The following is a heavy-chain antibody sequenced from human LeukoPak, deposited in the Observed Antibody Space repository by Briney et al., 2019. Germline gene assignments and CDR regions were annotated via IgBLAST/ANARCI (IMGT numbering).Heavy chain of an antibody. V-gene: IGHV3-66*02. CDR3: ARALDEGARFDY. J-gene: IGHJ4*02. CDR1: GFTITTNY. Sequence: GGSLRLSCAASGFTITTNYMNWVRQAPGKGLEWVSVIYGDDETNYADSVKGRFTISRDNSKNTLYLQLNSLRAEDTAVYYCARALDEGARFDYWGQGTLVTVSS. CDR2: IYGDDET.